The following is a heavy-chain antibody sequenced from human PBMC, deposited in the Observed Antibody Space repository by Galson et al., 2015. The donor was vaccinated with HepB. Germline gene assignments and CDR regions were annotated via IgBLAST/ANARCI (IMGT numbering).Heavy chain of an antibody. V-gene: IGHV3-33*01. D-gene: IGHD3-10*01. CDR2: IWYDGSNK. Sequence: SLRLSCAASGFTFSSYGMHWVRQAPGKGLEWVAVIWYDGSNKYYADSVKGRFTISRDNSKNTLYLQMNSLRAEDTAVYYCARGTYMVQGLSLVYWGQGTLVTVSS. J-gene: IGHJ4*02. CDR3: ARGTYMVQGLSLVY. CDR1: GFTFSSYG.